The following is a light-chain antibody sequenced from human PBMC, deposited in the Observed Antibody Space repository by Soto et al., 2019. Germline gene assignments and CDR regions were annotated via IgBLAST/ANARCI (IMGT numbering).Light chain of an antibody. CDR1: ESVSST. Sequence: ELVLTQSRATMSSSLGERCRLSCTASESVSSTLVWYQQKPGQAPRILINDASTRATGIPARFSGSGSGTEFILTISSVESEDFTIYYCQQHNAWPTFGQGTRLEIK. CDR2: DAS. CDR3: QQHNAWPT. J-gene: IGKJ5*01. V-gene: IGKV3-15*01.